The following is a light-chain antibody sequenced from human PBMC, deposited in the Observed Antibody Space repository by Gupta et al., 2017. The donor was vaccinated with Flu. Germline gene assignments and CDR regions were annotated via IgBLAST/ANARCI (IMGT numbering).Light chain of an antibody. CDR2: EVI. CDR3: SSYTSSNTWV. CDR1: SSDFGSYNR. Sequence: QSALTQPASVSGSPGQSITIYCTGSSSDFGSYNRVSWYQQPPGTAPKLMISEVIKRPSGVPDRFSGSKSGNTASLTISGLQAEDEADYYCSSYTSSNTWVFGGGTKLTVL. J-gene: IGLJ3*02. V-gene: IGLV2-18*02.